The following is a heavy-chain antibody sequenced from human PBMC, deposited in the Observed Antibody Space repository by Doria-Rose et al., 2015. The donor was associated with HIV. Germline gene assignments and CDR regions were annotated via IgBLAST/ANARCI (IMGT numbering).Heavy chain of an antibody. J-gene: IGHJ4*02. CDR3: ARGQRYYDASVGYFPG. CDR2: VNHNGST. V-gene: IGHV4-34*01. D-gene: IGHD3-16*01. Sequence: AGLLKPSETLSLTCAVYGGSFSAYSWGWIRQPPGKGLEWIGEVNHNGSTNYNPSLKSRVTISVDMSKSQFSLKMSSVTAADTAVYYCARGQRYYDASVGYFPGWGRGTLVTVSS. CDR1: GGSFSAYS.